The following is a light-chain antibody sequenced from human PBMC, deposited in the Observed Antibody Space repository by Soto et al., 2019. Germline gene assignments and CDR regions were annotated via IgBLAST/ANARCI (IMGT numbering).Light chain of an antibody. V-gene: IGKV1-5*01. J-gene: IGKJ1*01. CDR1: QGISRW. Sequence: DIQMTQSPSTLSASLVDRVTITCRASQGISRWLAWYQQRPGKAPKLLIYDASTLHSGVSSRFSGSGSGTEFTLTISSLQPDDFATYYCQQYNSYSSFGQGTKVDIK. CDR3: QQYNSYSS. CDR2: DAS.